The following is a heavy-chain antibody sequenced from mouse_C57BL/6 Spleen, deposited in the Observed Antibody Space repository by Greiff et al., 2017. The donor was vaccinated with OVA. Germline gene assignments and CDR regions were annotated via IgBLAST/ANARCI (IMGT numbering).Heavy chain of an antibody. D-gene: IGHD3-1*01. Sequence: VQLQQPGAELVMPGASVKLSCKASGYTFTSYWMHWVKQRPGQGLEWIGEIDPSDSYTNYNQKFKGKSTLTVDKSPSTAYMQLSSLTSEDSAVYYCARFGGFDYWGQGTTLTVSS. CDR1: GYTFTSYW. CDR2: IDPSDSYT. J-gene: IGHJ2*01. CDR3: ARFGGFDY. V-gene: IGHV1-69*01.